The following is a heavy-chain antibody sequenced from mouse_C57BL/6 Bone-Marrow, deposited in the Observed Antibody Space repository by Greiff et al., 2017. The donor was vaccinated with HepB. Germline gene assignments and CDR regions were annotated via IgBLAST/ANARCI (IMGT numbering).Heavy chain of an antibody. CDR3: AKSPTDWFAY. CDR2: IYPGDGDT. CDR1: GYAFSSSW. V-gene: IGHV1-82*01. Sequence: QVHVKQSGPELVKPGASVKISCKASGYAFSSSWMNWVKQRPGKGLEWIGRIYPGDGDTNYNGKFKGKATLTADKSSSTAYMQLSSLTSEDSAVYFCAKSPTDWFAYWGQGTLVTVSA. J-gene: IGHJ3*01. D-gene: IGHD1-1*01.